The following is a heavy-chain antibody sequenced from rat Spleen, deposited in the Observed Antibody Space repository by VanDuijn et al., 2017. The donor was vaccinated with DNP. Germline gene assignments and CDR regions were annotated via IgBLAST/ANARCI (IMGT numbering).Heavy chain of an antibody. Sequence: EVQLVESGGGLVQPGRSLKLACAASGFTFSDYYVAWVRQAPTKGLEWVAYIRYDGGSTYYGDSVKGRFTISRDNAKNTLYLQMNSLRSEDTATYYCARHVLPLRVWDYWGQGVMVTVSS. J-gene: IGHJ2*01. CDR2: IRYDGGST. CDR1: GFTFSDYY. V-gene: IGHV5-22*01. CDR3: ARHVLPLRVWDY. D-gene: IGHD1-4*01.